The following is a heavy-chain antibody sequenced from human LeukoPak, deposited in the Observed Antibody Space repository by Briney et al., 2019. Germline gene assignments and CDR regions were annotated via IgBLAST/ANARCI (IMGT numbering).Heavy chain of an antibody. V-gene: IGHV3-33*01. CDR2: IWYDGSNK. J-gene: IGHJ4*02. CDR1: GFTFSSYG. CDR3: ARIAAAGTDFDY. Sequence: PGGSLRLSCAASGFTFSSYGMHGVRQAPGKGLEWVAVIWYDGSNKYYADSVTGRFTISRDNSKNTLYLQMNSLRAEDTAVYYCARIAAAGTDFDYWGQGTLVTVSS. D-gene: IGHD6-13*01.